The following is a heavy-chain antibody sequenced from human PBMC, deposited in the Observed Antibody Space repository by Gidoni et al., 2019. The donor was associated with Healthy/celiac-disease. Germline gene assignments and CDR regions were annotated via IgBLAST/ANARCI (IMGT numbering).Heavy chain of an antibody. D-gene: IGHD6-19*01. J-gene: IGHJ6*03. CDR3: ARDPSSGWYKGYYYYYMDV. CDR2: IIPIFGTA. Sequence: QVQLVQSGAEVKKPGSSVKVSCKASGGTFSSYAISWVRQAPGQGLEWMGGIIPIFGTANYAQKFQCRVTITADESTSTAYMELSSLRSEDTAVYYCARDPSSGWYKGYYYYYMDVWGKGTTVTVSS. CDR1: GGTFSSYA. V-gene: IGHV1-69*01.